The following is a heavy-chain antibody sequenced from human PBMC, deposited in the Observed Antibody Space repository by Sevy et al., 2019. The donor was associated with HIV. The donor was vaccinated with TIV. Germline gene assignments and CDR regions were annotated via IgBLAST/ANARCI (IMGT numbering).Heavy chain of an antibody. D-gene: IGHD3-22*01. Sequence: GGSLRLSCATSGFPFSSYAMSWVRQAPGKGLEWVSVISGSGANTYYAESVKGRFTISRDNSKNRLYLQLNTLRAEDTAVYYCARDKGGITMINWGQGTLVTVSS. CDR3: ARDKGGITMIN. CDR2: ISGSGANT. V-gene: IGHV3-23*01. CDR1: GFPFSSYA. J-gene: IGHJ4*02.